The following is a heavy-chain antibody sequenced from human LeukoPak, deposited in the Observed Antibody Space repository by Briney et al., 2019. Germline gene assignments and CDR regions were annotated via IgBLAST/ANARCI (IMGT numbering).Heavy chain of an antibody. J-gene: IGHJ4*02. CDR1: GGSFSGYY. Sequence: PSETLSLTCAVYGGSFSGYYWSWIRQPPGEGLEWIGEINHSGSTNYNPSLKSRVTISVDTSKNQFSLKLSSVTAADTAVYYCAREAYCGGDCYSGTDYWGQGTLVTVSS. V-gene: IGHV4-34*01. CDR3: AREAYCGGDCYSGTDY. CDR2: INHSGST. D-gene: IGHD2-21*02.